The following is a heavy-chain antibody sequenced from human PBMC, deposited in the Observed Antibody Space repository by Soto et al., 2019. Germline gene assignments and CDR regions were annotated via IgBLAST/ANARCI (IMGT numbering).Heavy chain of an antibody. Sequence: TLSLTFTVSGGSISSGDYYWSWIRQPPGKGLEWIGYIYYSGSTYYNPSLKSRVTISVDTSKNQFSLKLSSVTAADTAVYYCAREGTVTSYFDYWGQGTLVTVSS. CDR1: GGSISSGDYY. CDR3: AREGTVTSYFDY. V-gene: IGHV4-30-4*01. CDR2: IYYSGST. D-gene: IGHD4-17*01. J-gene: IGHJ4*02.